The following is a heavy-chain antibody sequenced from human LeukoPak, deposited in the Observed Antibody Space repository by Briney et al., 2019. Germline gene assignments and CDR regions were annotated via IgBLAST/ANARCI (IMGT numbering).Heavy chain of an antibody. D-gene: IGHD3-22*01. V-gene: IGHV3-23*01. Sequence: HPGGTLRLSCAASGFTFSSYGMSWVRQAPGKGLEWVSAISGSGGSTYYADSVKGRFTICRDNYKNPLYLQMNSLRAEDTAVYYCAKDYYDSSGYTDYWGQGTLVTVSS. J-gene: IGHJ4*02. CDR2: ISGSGGST. CDR3: AKDYYDSSGYTDY. CDR1: GFTFSSYG.